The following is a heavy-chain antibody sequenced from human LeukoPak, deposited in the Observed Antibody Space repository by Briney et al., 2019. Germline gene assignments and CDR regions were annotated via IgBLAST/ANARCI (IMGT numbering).Heavy chain of an antibody. CDR1: GHRFSYWE. V-gene: IGHV3-48*03. Sequence: PGVSQSLSCEGSGHRFSYWEMRGVRQAPGKVLECLSDINSEGRGIHYAGAVNRRFTSSRDNTKNSLYLQMNSLRVEDTAVYYCAAVGRAGHPGYWGQGKLVTVSS. CDR2: INSEGRGI. J-gene: IGHJ4*02. D-gene: IGHD2-2*01. CDR3: AAVGRAGHPGY.